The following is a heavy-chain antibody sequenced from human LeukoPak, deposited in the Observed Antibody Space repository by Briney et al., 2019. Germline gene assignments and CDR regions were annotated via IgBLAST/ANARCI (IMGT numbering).Heavy chain of an antibody. D-gene: IGHD6-19*01. CDR3: ARSEGSGWGLLAYYYYYMDV. CDR2: ISSSSSTI. CDR1: GFTFSSYS. Sequence: GGSLRLSRAASGFTFSSYSMNWVRQAPGKGLEWVSYISSSSSTIYYADSVKGRFTISRDNAKNSLYLQMNSLRDEDTAVYYCARSEGSGWGLLAYYYYYMDVWGKGTTVTVSS. V-gene: IGHV3-48*02. J-gene: IGHJ6*03.